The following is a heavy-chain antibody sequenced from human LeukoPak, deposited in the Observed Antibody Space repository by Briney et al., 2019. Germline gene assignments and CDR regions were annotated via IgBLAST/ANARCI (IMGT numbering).Heavy chain of an antibody. J-gene: IGHJ6*02. Sequence: GASVKVSCKASGGTFSSYAISWVRQAPGQGLEWMGGIIPIFGTANYAQKFQGRVTITADESTSTAYMELSSLRSEDTAVYYCARVRDDFWSPMRYGMDVWGQGTTVTVSS. CDR2: IIPIFGTA. D-gene: IGHD3-3*01. CDR3: ARVRDDFWSPMRYGMDV. CDR1: GGTFSSYA. V-gene: IGHV1-69*13.